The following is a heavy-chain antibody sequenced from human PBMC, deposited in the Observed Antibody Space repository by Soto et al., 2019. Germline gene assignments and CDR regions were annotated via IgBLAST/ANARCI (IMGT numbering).Heavy chain of an antibody. J-gene: IGHJ3*01. CDR3: AKNMLSGAAADASDV. CDR2: ISGTGRST. D-gene: IGHD3-16*01. CDR1: GLTFSSYA. V-gene: IGHV3-23*01. Sequence: EVQLLESGGGLVQPGGSLRLSCAASGLTFSSYAMSWVRQAPGEGLQWVSLISGTGRSTNYADSVKGRFTISRDNSKNTVYLQLNSLRAEDTAVYFCAKNMLSGAAADASDVWGQGTMVTVSS.